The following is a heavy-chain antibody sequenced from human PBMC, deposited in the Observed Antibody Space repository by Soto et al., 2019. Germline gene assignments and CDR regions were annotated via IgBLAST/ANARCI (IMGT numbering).Heavy chain of an antibody. J-gene: IGHJ4*02. D-gene: IGHD3-10*01. CDR3: ARGPTSKPTNYYGSGSYSD. V-gene: IGHV3-30-3*01. CDR2: ISYDGSNK. CDR1: GFTFSSYA. Sequence: PGGSLRLSCAASGFTFSSYAIHWVRQAPGKGLKWVAVISYDGSNKYYADSVKGRFTISRDNSKNTLYLQMNSLRAEDTAVYYCARGPTSKPTNYYGSGSYSDWGQGTLVTVSS.